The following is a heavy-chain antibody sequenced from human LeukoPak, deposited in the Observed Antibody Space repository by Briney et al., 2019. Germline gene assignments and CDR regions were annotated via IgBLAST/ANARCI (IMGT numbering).Heavy chain of an antibody. J-gene: IGHJ4*02. D-gene: IGHD3-22*01. CDR2: IYYSGST. Sequence: SETLSLTCTVSGGSISSHYWSWIRQPPGKGLEWIGYIYYSGSTNYDPSLKSRVTISVDTSKNQFSLKLSSVTAADTAVYYCARDYYDSGGYYSDYWGQGTLVTVSS. V-gene: IGHV4-59*11. CDR3: ARDYYDSGGYYSDY. CDR1: GGSISSHY.